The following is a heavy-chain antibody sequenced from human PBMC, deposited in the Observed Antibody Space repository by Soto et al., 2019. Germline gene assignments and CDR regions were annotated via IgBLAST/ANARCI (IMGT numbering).Heavy chain of an antibody. CDR3: ASGDCTNGVCDWYFDY. CDR1: GYTFTSYA. D-gene: IGHD2-8*01. Sequence: ASVKVSCKASGYTFTSYAMHWVRQAPGQRLEWMGWINAGNGNTKYSQKFQGRVTITRDTSASTAYMELSSLRSEDTAVYYRASGDCTNGVCDWYFDYWGQGTLVTVSS. V-gene: IGHV1-3*01. J-gene: IGHJ4*02. CDR2: INAGNGNT.